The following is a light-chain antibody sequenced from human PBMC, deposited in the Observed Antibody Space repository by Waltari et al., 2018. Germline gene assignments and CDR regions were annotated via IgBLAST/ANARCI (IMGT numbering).Light chain of an antibody. J-gene: IGLJ2*01. CDR3: CSYEGSNTFVL. CDR1: TRDVGVYNL. Sequence: QAALTQPASVSGSPGQSNTISCTGSTRDVGVYNLASWYRQHPGKAPKLIIYEVYRRPSGVSSRFSGSKSGNTATLTISGLQPEDEADYYCCSYEGSNTFVLFGGGTRLTVL. CDR2: EVY. V-gene: IGLV2-23*02.